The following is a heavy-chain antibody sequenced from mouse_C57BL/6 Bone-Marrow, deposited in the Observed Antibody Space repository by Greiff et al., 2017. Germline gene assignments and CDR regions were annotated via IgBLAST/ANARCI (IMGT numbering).Heavy chain of an antibody. CDR1: GYTFTSYW. V-gene: IGHV1-64*01. D-gene: IGHD2-4*01. Sequence: VQLQQPGAELVKPGASVKLSCKASGYTFTSYWMHWVKQRPGQGLEWIGMIHPNSGSTNYNEKFKSKATLTVDKSSSTAYMQLSSLTSEDSAVYYCARGNFYYDYDGLDYWGQGTTLTVSS. CDR2: IHPNSGST. J-gene: IGHJ2*01. CDR3: ARGNFYYDYDGLDY.